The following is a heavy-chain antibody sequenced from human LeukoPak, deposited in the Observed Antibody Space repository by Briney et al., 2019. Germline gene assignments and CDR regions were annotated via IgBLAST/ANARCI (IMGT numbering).Heavy chain of an antibody. CDR3: ARGYYDFWSGYYKGLDY. CDR1: GFTFSSYS. CDR2: ISSSSSYI. D-gene: IGHD3-3*01. V-gene: IGHV3-21*01. J-gene: IGHJ4*02. Sequence: GGSLRLSCAASGFTFSSYSMNWVRQAPGKGLEWVSSISSSSSYIYYADSVKGRFTISRDNAKNSLYLQMNSLRAEDTAVYYCARGYYDFWSGYYKGLDYWGQGTLVTVSS.